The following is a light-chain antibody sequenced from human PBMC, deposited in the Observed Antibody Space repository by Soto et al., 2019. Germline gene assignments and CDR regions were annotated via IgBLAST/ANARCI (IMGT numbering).Light chain of an antibody. CDR1: SSDVGGYNY. J-gene: IGLJ2*01. CDR2: EVS. V-gene: IGLV2-8*01. CDR3: SSYGGNNNLI. Sequence: QSVLTQPPSASGSPGQSVTISCTGTSSDVGGYNYVSWYQQHPGKAPKLMIYEVSKRPPGVPGRFSASKSGNTASLTVSGLQAEDEADYYCSSYGGNNNLIFGGGTKLTVL.